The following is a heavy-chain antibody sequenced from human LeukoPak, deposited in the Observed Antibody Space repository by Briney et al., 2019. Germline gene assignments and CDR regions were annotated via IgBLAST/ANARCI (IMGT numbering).Heavy chain of an antibody. J-gene: IGHJ4*01. D-gene: IGHD6-13*01. CDR2: ISSSISYI. CDR1: GFTVSCNY. CDR3: ARARAQQLAPFDY. Sequence: HGGSLRLSCAASGFTVSCNYMNWVRQAPGKGLEWVSSISSSISYILHSDSVKGRFTISRDNAKNSLFLQMDSLRTDDTAVYYCARARAQQLAPFDYWGHGTLVTASS. V-gene: IGHV3-21*01.